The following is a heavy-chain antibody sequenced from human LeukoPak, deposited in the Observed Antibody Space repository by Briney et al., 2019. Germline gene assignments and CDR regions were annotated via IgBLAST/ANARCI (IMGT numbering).Heavy chain of an antibody. Sequence: ASVKVSCKASGYTFTSYAMHWVRQAPGQRLEWMGWINAGNGNTKYSQKFQGRVTITRDTSASSAYMELSSLRSEDTAVYYCARASGEVAWFDPWGQGTLVTVSS. J-gene: IGHJ5*02. V-gene: IGHV1-3*01. CDR1: GYTFTSYA. CDR2: INAGNGNT. CDR3: ARASGEVAWFDP. D-gene: IGHD3-10*01.